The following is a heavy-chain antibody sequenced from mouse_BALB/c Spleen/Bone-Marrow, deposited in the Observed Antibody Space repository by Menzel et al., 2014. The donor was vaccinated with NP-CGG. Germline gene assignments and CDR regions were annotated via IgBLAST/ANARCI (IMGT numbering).Heavy chain of an antibody. J-gene: IGHJ3*01. Sequence: VQLQQSGPELVKPGASVKMSCKASGYTFTSYVIHWVKQKPGQGLEWIGYINPYNDGTKYNEKFKGKATLTSDKSSSTAYMELSSLTSEDSVVYYCARGAYDYDGDWFAYWGQGTLVTVSA. CDR3: ARGAYDYDGDWFAY. D-gene: IGHD2-4*01. CDR1: GYTFTSYV. CDR2: INPYNDGT. V-gene: IGHV1-14*01.